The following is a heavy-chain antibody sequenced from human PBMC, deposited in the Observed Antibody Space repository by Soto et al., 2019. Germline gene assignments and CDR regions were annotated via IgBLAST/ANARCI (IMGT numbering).Heavy chain of an antibody. Sequence: SETLSLTCTVSGGSISSYYWSWIRQPAGKGLEWIGRIYTSGSTNYNPSLKSRVTMSVDTSKNQFSLKLSSVTAADTAVYYRARSTTRPRSNIVVVVAATGAYDIWGQGTMVTVSS. J-gene: IGHJ3*02. D-gene: IGHD2-15*01. CDR3: ARSTTRPRSNIVVVVAATGAYDI. CDR2: IYTSGST. CDR1: GGSISSYY. V-gene: IGHV4-4*07.